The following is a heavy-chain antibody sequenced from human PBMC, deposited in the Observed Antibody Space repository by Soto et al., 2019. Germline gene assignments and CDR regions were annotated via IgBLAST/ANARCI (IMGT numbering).Heavy chain of an antibody. CDR2: ISGSGGST. Sequence: GGSLRLSCAASGFTFSSYAMSWVRQAPGKGLEWVPAISGSGGSTYYADSVKGRFTISRDNSKNTLYLQMNSLRAEDTAVYYCAKVYDFWSGYTHFDYWGQGTLVTVSS. CDR3: AKVYDFWSGYTHFDY. CDR1: GFTFSSYA. J-gene: IGHJ4*02. V-gene: IGHV3-23*01. D-gene: IGHD3-3*01.